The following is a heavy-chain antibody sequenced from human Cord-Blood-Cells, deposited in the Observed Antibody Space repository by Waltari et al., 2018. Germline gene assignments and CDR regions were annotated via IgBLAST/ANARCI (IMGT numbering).Heavy chain of an antibody. J-gene: IGHJ4*02. CDR2: ISGSGGST. D-gene: IGHD4-17*01. CDR1: GFTFSSYA. Sequence: EVQLLESGGGLVQPGGSLRLSCAASGFTFSSYAMSWVRQAQGKGLEWVSAISGSGGSTYYADSVKGRFTISRDNSKNTLYLQMNSLRAEDTAVYYCAKDLGYGGNSDYWGQGTLVTVSS. V-gene: IGHV3-23*01. CDR3: AKDLGYGGNSDY.